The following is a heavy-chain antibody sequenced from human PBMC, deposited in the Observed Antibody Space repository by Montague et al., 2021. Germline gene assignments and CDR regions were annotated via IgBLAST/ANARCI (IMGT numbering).Heavy chain of an antibody. J-gene: IGHJ5*02. CDR1: GASITSNIYY. V-gene: IGHV4-39*07. CDR3: ARVFSSWYVGWFDP. CDR2: IYYSGNS. Sequence: SETLSLTCTVSGASITSNIYYWGWIRQSPGKGLEWFGSIYYSGNSFYQPSLKSRTTMAVDTSKNQFSLKLSSVTAADTAIYYCARVFSSWYVGWFDPWGQGTLVTVSS. D-gene: IGHD6-13*01.